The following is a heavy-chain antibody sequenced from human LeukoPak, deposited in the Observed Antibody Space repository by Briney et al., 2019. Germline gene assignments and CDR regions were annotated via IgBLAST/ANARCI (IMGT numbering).Heavy chain of an antibody. Sequence: PAETLSLTCAVYGVSFSGYYWSWIRQPPGKGLEWIGEINHSGSTNYNPSLKSGVTISVNTYKNQLSLKLRSLTAADTAVYYCASREMATIDIGGQGTLVTVSS. D-gene: IGHD5-24*01. CDR3: ASREMATIDI. J-gene: IGHJ4*02. CDR1: GVSFSGYY. V-gene: IGHV4-34*01. CDR2: INHSGST.